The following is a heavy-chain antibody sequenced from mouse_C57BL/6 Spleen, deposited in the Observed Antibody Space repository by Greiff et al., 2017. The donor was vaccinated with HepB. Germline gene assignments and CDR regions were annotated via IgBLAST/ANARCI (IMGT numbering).Heavy chain of an antibody. CDR3: IRKAHFDY. V-gene: IGHV6-3*01. J-gene: IGHJ2*01. Sequence: EVHLVESGGGLVQPGGSMKLSCVASGFTFSNYWMNWVRQSPEKGLEWVAQIRLKSDNYATHYAESVKGRFTISRDDSKSSVYLQMNNLRAEDTGIYYCIRKAHFDYWGQGTTLTVSS. CDR1: GFTFSNYW. CDR2: IRLKSDNYAT.